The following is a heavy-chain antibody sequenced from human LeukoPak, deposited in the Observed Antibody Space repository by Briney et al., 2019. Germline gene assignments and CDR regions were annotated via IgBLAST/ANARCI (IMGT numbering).Heavy chain of an antibody. D-gene: IGHD3-10*01. CDR1: GYTFTSYG. V-gene: IGHV1-18*01. CDR3: ARGQSVLWFGELLD. CDR2: ISAYNGNT. Sequence: ASVKVSCKASGYTFTSYGISWLRQAPGPGLEWMGWISAYNGNTNYAQKLQGRVTMTTDTSTSTAYMELRSLRSDDTAVYYCARGQSVLWFGELLDWGQGTLVTVSS. J-gene: IGHJ4*02.